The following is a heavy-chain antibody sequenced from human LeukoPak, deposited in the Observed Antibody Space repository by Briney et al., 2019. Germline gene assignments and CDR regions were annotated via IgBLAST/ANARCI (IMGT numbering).Heavy chain of an antibody. D-gene: IGHD2-15*01. CDR1: GFTFSNYW. CDR2: IDKDGSEK. V-gene: IGHV3-7*01. Sequence: GGSLRLSCAASGFTFSNYWMSWVRQAPGKGPEWVAKIDKDGSEKYSVDSVRGRFTISRDNAKNTLYLRMDSLRAEDTAVYYCARPGTYCSGYGSCFPFEYWGQGSLVIVSS. J-gene: IGHJ4*02. CDR3: ARPGTYCSGYGSCFPFEY.